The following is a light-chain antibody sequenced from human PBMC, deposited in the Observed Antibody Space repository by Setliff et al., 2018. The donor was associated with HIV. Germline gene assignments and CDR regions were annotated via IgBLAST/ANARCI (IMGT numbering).Light chain of an antibody. Sequence: QSALTQPASVSGSPGQSITISCTGTSSGVGGYNYVSWYQQHPGKAPKLMIYDVSKRPSGVSNRFSGSKSGNTAFLTISGLQAEDEADYYCSSYTSSSTFVVFGGGTKVTVL. CDR1: SSGVGGYNY. CDR3: SSYTSSSTFVV. V-gene: IGLV2-14*01. CDR2: DVS. J-gene: IGLJ2*01.